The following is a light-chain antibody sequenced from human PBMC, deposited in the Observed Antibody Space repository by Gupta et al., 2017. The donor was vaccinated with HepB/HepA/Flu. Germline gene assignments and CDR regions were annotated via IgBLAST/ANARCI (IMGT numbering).Light chain of an antibody. Sequence: QSVLTQPPSVSGAPGQRVTISCTGSSSNIGAGYVVHWYQQLPGTAPELLIYANSNRPSGVPDRFSGSKSGTSASLAITGLQAEDEADYYCQSHDTSRSAFCVFGGGTKLTVL. CDR1: SSNIGAGYV. CDR2: ANS. V-gene: IGLV1-40*01. J-gene: IGLJ3*02. CDR3: QSHDTSRSAFCV.